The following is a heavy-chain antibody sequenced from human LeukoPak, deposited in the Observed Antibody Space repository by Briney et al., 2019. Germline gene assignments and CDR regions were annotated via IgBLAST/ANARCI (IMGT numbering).Heavy chain of an antibody. J-gene: IGHJ6*03. CDR1: GFSFTTYA. CDR2: ISGSGHDT. Sequence: GGSLRLSCAASGFSFTTYAMTWVRQAPGRELDWVTTISGSGHDTYYADSAKGRFTISRDNSKNTLFLQLSSLRAEDTAIYYCAGGHDYYYMDVWGQGTLVTVSS. CDR3: AGGHDYYYMDV. V-gene: IGHV3-23*01.